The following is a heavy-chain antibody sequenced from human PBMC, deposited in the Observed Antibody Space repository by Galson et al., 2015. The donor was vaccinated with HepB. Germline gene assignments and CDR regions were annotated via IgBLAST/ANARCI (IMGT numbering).Heavy chain of an antibody. V-gene: IGHV3-21*01. CDR1: GFTFSSYS. J-gene: IGHJ4*02. Sequence: SLRLSCAASGFTFSSYSMNWVRQAPGKGLEWVSSISSSSSYIYYADSVKGRFTISRDNAKNSLYLQMNSLRAEDTAVYYCARDGAVAGTTIDYWGQGTLVTVSS. D-gene: IGHD6-19*01. CDR2: ISSSSSYI. CDR3: ARDGAVAGTTIDY.